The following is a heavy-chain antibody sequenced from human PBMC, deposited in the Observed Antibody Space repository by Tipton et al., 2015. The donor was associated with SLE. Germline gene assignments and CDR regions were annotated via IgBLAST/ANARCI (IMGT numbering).Heavy chain of an antibody. CDR1: GYSISSGYY. J-gene: IGHJ4*02. V-gene: IGHV4-38-2*01. CDR3: ARLAIAAAGGR. CDR2: IYTSGST. D-gene: IGHD6-13*01. Sequence: GLVKPSETLSLTCAVSGYSISSGYYWGWIRQSPVKGLEWIGHIYTSGSTNYNPSLKSRVTISVDTSNNQFSLKLSSVTAADTAVYYCARLAIAAAGGRWGQGTLVTVSS.